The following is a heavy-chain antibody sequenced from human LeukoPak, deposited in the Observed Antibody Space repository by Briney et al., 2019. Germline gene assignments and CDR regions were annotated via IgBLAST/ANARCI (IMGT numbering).Heavy chain of an antibody. CDR2: INHSGST. CDR1: GGSFSGYY. J-gene: IGHJ5*02. D-gene: IGHD1-26*01. CDR3: ARAYSGSYYVWFDP. V-gene: IGHV4-34*01. Sequence: SETLSLTCAVYGGSFSGYYWSWIRQPPGKGLEWIGEINHSGSTNYNPSLKSRVTISVDTSKNKFSLKLSSVTAADTAVYYCARAYSGSYYVWFDPWGQGTLVTVSS.